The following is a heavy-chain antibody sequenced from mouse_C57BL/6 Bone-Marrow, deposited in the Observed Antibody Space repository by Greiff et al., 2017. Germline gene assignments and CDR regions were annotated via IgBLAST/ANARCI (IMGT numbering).Heavy chain of an antibody. Sequence: QVQLKQPGAELVMPGASVKLSCKASGYTFTSYWMHWVKQRPGQGLEWIGEIDPSDSYTNYNQKFKGKSTLTVDKSSSTAYMQLSSLTSEDSAVYYCARWAMDYWGQGTSVTVSS. V-gene: IGHV1-69*01. CDR1: GYTFTSYW. J-gene: IGHJ4*01. CDR3: ARWAMDY. CDR2: IDPSDSYT.